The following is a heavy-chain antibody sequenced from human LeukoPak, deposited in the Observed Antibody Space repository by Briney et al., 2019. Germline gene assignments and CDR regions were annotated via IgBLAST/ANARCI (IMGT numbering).Heavy chain of an antibody. CDR1: GFTFSNYA. V-gene: IGHV3-23*01. Sequence: PGGSLRLSCAASGFTFSNYAMRWVRQAPGKGLEWVSGISGSGGSTYYADSVKGRFTISRGNSKNTLYLQMNSLRAGDTAVYYCAKGIAARREGLDYWGQGTLVTVSS. CDR3: AKGIAARREGLDY. J-gene: IGHJ4*02. D-gene: IGHD6-6*01. CDR2: ISGSGGST.